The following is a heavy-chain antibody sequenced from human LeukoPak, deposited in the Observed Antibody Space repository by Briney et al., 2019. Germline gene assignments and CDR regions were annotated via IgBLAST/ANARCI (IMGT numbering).Heavy chain of an antibody. CDR2: ISGSGGNT. Sequence: PGGSLRLSCAASGFTFSSYAMSWVRQAPGKGLEWVSTISGSGGNTYYADSMKGRFTISGDNSKNTLYLQMNSLRAEDTAVYYCAKGATSNLLWFGEPIGAFDYWGQGTLVTVSS. V-gene: IGHV3-23*01. CDR1: GFTFSSYA. D-gene: IGHD3-10*01. J-gene: IGHJ4*02. CDR3: AKGATSNLLWFGEPIGAFDY.